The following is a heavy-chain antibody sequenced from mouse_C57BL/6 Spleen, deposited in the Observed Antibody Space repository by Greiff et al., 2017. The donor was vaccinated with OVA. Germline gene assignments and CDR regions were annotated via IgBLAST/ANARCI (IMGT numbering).Heavy chain of an antibody. D-gene: IGHD3-2*02. CDR1: GYTFTSYD. V-gene: IGHV1-85*01. CDR2: LYPSDGST. CDR3: AREDSSSYGGYAMDY. Sequence: QVQLQQSGPELVKPGASVKLSCKASGYTFTSYDINWVKQRPGQGLEWIGRLYPSDGSTKYNEQFKGKATLTVDTSSSTAYMGLHSLTSEDSAVYFCAREDSSSYGGYAMDYWGQGTSVTVSS. J-gene: IGHJ4*01.